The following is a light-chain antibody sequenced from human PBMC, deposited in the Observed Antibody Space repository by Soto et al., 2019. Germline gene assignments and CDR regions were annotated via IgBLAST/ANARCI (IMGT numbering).Light chain of an antibody. V-gene: IGLV1-47*01. Sequence: QSALTQPPSASGTPGQRVTISCSGSSSNIGSNYVYWYQQLPGTAPKLLIYRNNQRPSGVPDRFSGSKSGTSASLAISGLRSEDEADYYCAAWDDSLSSXVFXTGTKVTVL. CDR2: RNN. CDR3: AAWDDSLSSXV. CDR1: SSNIGSNY. J-gene: IGLJ1*01.